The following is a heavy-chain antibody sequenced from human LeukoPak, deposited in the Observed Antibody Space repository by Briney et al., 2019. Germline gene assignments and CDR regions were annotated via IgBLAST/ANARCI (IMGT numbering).Heavy chain of an antibody. J-gene: IGHJ4*02. V-gene: IGHV2-70*04. CDR2: IDWDDDK. CDR1: GFSLRTSGTR. Sequence: SGPTLVNPTQTLTLTCTFSGFSLRTSGTRVNWIRQPPGKALEWLARIDWDDDKFYSTSLKPRLTISKDTSKNQVVLTMTNMDPADTATYYCTRIRAGSGSSPFDYWGQGTLVTVSS. CDR3: TRIRAGSGSSPFDY. D-gene: IGHD6-6*01.